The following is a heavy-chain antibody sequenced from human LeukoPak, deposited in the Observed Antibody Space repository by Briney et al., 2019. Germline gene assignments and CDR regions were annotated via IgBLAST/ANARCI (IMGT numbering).Heavy chain of an antibody. CDR3: ASGPNFYGSGNY. CDR2: INPNSGGT. CDR1: GYTFTGYY. V-gene: IGHV1-2*02. D-gene: IGHD3-10*01. Sequence: ASVKVSCKASGYTFTGYYMRWVRRAPGQGLEWMGWINPNSGGTNYAQKFQGRVTMTRDTSISTAYMELSRLRSDDTAVYYCASGPNFYGSGNYWGQGTLVTVSS. J-gene: IGHJ4*02.